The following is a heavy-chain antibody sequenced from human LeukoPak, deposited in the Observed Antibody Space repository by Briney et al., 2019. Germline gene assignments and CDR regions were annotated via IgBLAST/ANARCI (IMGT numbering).Heavy chain of an antibody. CDR1: GYTFTSYD. J-gene: IGHJ6*03. Sequence: ASVKVSCKASGYTFTSYDINWVRQATGQGLEWMGWMNPNSGNTGYAQKFQGRVTITRNTSISTAYMELSSLRSEDTAVYYCARAGGWYDYYYYYMDVWGKGTTVTISS. D-gene: IGHD6-19*01. CDR2: MNPNSGNT. V-gene: IGHV1-8*01. CDR3: ARAGGWYDYYYYYMDV.